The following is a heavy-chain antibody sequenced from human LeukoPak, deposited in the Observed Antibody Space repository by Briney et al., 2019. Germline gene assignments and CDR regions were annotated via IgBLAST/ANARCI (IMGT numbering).Heavy chain of an antibody. CDR1: GSTFSSYA. CDR2: ISYNGGDK. CDR3: ARVSVPHSNGWYGGHYFDY. V-gene: IGHV3-30-3*01. Sequence: GGSLRLSCAASGSTFSSYAMHWVRQAPGKGLEWVALISYNGGDKYYADSLKGRFTISRDNSENTLYLQVNSPRAEDTAVYYCARVSVPHSNGWYGGHYFDYWGQGTLVTVSS. D-gene: IGHD6-19*01. J-gene: IGHJ4*02.